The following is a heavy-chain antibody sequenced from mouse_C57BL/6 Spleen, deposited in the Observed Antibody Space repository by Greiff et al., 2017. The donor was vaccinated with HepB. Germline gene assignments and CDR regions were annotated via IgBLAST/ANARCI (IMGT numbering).Heavy chain of an antibody. CDR3: ARAGNGSIWYFDD. Sequence: QVQLQQPGAELVKPGASVKLSCKASGYTFTSYWMHWVKQRPGRGLEWIGRIDPNNGGTNYNQKFKGKATLTVDKSSSTAYMQLSSLTSEDSAVYDCARAGNGSIWYFDDWGTGTTVTVSS. V-gene: IGHV1-62-3*01. J-gene: IGHJ1*03. CDR1: GYTFTSYW. CDR2: IDPNNGGT. D-gene: IGHD2-2*01.